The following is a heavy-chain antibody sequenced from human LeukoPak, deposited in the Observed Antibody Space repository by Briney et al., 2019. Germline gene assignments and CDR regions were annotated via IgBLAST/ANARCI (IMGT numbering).Heavy chain of an antibody. CDR1: GGSISSGSYY. D-gene: IGHD3-10*01. J-gene: IGHJ4*02. CDR3: ARFRDWFEYYFDY. V-gene: IGHV4-61*02. CDR2: IYTSGST. Sequence: PSETLSLTCTVSGGSISSGSYYWSWIRQPAGKGLEWIGRIYTSGSTNYNPSLESRVTISVDTSKNQFSLKLSSVTAADTAVYYCARFRDWFEYYFDYWGQGTLVTVSS.